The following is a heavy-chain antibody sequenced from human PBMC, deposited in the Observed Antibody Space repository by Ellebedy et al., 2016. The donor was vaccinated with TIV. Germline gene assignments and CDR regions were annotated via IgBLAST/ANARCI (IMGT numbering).Heavy chain of an antibody. CDR1: GGSISNSDYY. CDR2: IYYSGSA. V-gene: IGHV4-39*07. CDR3: ARDPALPRGRIDT. Sequence: MPGGSLRLSCTVSGGSISNSDYYWNWIRQPPGKGLEWIGSIYYSGSAYYNPSLKSRITVSVDNSKNQYSLNRNSVTAADTAVYYCARDPALPRGRIDTWGQGTLVTVSS. J-gene: IGHJ5*02.